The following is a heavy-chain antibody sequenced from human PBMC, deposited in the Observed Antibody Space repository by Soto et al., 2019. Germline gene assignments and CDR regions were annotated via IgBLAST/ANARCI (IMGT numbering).Heavy chain of an antibody. CDR3: PRARSRYNIDAFDL. CDR1: VYTLTHDY. D-gene: IGHD5-12*01. CDR2: IHPKSGGT. J-gene: IGHJ3*01. Sequence: ASVRLSCMASVYTLTHDYLHWMRHSPGQGLEWMAWIHPKSGGTKFQQQFQGRVIMTRDTSINTDYIELSRLTYEDTAVYYCPRARSRYNIDAFDLCGQGTMDT. V-gene: IGHV1-2*02.